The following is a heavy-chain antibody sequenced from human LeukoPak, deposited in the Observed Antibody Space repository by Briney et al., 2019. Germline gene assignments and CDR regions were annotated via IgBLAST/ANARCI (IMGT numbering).Heavy chain of an antibody. CDR1: GFTFSSYA. D-gene: IGHD3-3*01. Sequence: GGSLRLSCAASGFTFSSYAMSWVRQAPGKGLEWVSAISGSGGSTYYADSVKGRFTISRDNSKNTLYLQMNSLRAEDTAVYYCAKDVGNYDFWSGYSPFDYWGQGTLVTVSS. J-gene: IGHJ4*02. CDR3: AKDVGNYDFWSGYSPFDY. V-gene: IGHV3-23*01. CDR2: ISGSGGST.